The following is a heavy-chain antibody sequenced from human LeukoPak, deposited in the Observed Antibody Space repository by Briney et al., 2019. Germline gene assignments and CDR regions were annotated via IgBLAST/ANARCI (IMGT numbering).Heavy chain of an antibody. CDR3: ARGGYGDYVFDY. V-gene: IGHV1-69*05. CDR1: GGTFSSYA. D-gene: IGHD4-17*01. CDR2: IIPIFGTA. J-gene: IGHJ4*02. Sequence: GASVKVSCKASGGTFSSYAISWVRQAPGQWLEWMGGIIPIFGTANYAQKFQGRVTITTDESTSTAYMELSSLRSEDTAVYYCARGGYGDYVFDYWGQGTLVTVSS.